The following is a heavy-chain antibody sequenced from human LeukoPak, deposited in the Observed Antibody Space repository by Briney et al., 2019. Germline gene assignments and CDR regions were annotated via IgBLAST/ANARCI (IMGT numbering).Heavy chain of an antibody. V-gene: IGHV3-30*18. Sequence: YPGGSLRLSCAASGFTFSSYGMHWVRQAPGKGLEWVAVISYDGSNKYYADSVKGRFTISRDNSKNTLYLQMNSLRAEDTAVYYCAKGVVWELFGWGQGTLVTVSS. J-gene: IGHJ4*02. D-gene: IGHD1-26*01. CDR1: GFTFSSYG. CDR3: AKGVVWELFG. CDR2: ISYDGSNK.